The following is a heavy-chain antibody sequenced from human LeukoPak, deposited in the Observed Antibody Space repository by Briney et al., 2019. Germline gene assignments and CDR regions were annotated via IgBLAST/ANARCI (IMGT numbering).Heavy chain of an antibody. CDR3: AKGVRRDGYIYFYFDS. V-gene: IGHV3-23*01. J-gene: IGHJ4*02. D-gene: IGHD5-24*01. Sequence: GGSLRLSCAASGFTFSSYAMSWVRQAPGKGLEWVSAISGSGGSTYYADSVKGPFTISRDNSKNTLYLQMNSLRAEDTAVYYCAKGVRRDGYIYFYFDSGAQGTLVTVPS. CDR1: GFTFSSYA. CDR2: ISGSGGST.